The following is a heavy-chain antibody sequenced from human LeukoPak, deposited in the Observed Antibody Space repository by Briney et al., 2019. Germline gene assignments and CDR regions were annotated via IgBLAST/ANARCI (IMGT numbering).Heavy chain of an antibody. D-gene: IGHD4-17*01. V-gene: IGHV3-33*01. Sequence: GGSLRLSCSASGFSFSSYGMHWVRQAPGKGLQWVAVIWNDGSNQYYADSEKGRFTISRDNSRNTMYLQMNRLRVEDTAVYYCARDAAEYGDSHFDWWGQGTLVTVSS. CDR2: IWNDGSNQ. J-gene: IGHJ4*02. CDR3: ARDAAEYGDSHFDW. CDR1: GFSFSSYG.